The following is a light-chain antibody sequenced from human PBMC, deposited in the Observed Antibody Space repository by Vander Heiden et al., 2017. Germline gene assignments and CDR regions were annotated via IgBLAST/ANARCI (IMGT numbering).Light chain of an antibody. CDR2: WAS. CDR3: QQDDSTPYT. Sequence: DIVMTQSPDSLAVSLGERATINCKSSQSVLYSSNNKNYLAWYQQKPGQPPKLLIYWASTRESGVPDRFSGSGSGTDFTLTISSLQAEDVAVYYCQQDDSTPYTFGQATKLEIK. V-gene: IGKV4-1*01. CDR1: QSVLYSSNNKNY. J-gene: IGKJ2*01.